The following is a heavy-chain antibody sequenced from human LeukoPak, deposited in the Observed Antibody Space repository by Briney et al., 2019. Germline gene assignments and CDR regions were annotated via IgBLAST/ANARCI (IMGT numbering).Heavy chain of an antibody. CDR2: IYTSGST. J-gene: IGHJ4*01. D-gene: IGHD1-14*01. CDR3: ARGNPLDY. V-gene: IGHV4-61*02. CDR1: GGSLSSGSYY. Sequence: SQTLSLTCTVSGGSLSSGSYYWNWIRQPAGKGLEWIGRIYTSGSTNYNPSLKSRVTISLDASKKQFSLKLTSVTAANSAVYYCARGNPLDYWGEGTLVTVSS.